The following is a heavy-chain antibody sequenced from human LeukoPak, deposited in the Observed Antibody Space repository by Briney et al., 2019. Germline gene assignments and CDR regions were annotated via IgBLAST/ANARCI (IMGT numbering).Heavy chain of an antibody. Sequence: GGSLRLSCAASGFTFSSYEMNWVRQAPGKGLEWVSYISSSGSTIYYADSVKGRFTISRDNAKNSLYLQMNSLRAEDTAVFYCAKDTTKVAAAGTSPNWFDPWGQGTLVTVSS. D-gene: IGHD6-13*01. V-gene: IGHV3-48*03. CDR3: AKDTTKVAAAGTSPNWFDP. J-gene: IGHJ5*02. CDR1: GFTFSSYE. CDR2: ISSSGSTI.